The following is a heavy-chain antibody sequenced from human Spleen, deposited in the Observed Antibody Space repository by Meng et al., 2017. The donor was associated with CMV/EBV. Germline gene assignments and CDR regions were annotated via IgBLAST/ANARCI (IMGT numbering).Heavy chain of an antibody. V-gene: IGHV4-34*01. CDR3: ARYHSSGWYEDY. CDR1: GGSFSGYY. CDR2: IYYSGST. Sequence: QVQLQQWGAGLLKPSETLSLTCAVYGGSFSGYYWSWIRQPPGKGLEWIGSIYYSGSTYYNPSLKSRVTISVDTSKNQFSLKLSSVTAADTAVYYCARYHSSGWYEDYWGQGTLVTVSS. J-gene: IGHJ4*02. D-gene: IGHD6-19*01.